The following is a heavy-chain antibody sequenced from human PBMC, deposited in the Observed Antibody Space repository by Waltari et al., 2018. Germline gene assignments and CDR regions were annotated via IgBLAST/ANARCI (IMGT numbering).Heavy chain of an antibody. V-gene: IGHV4-4*07. CDR1: GGSISRYY. CDR2: IYTGGST. D-gene: IGHD2-2*01. J-gene: IGHJ4*02. Sequence: QVQLQESGPGLVKPSETLSLPCTVSGGSISRYYWSWIRQPAGKGLEWIGRIYTGGSTNYNPSLKSRVTMSVDTSKNQFSLKLSSVTAADTAVYYCARDLRYCSSTSCFSFDYWGQGTLVTVSS. CDR3: ARDLRYCSSTSCFSFDY.